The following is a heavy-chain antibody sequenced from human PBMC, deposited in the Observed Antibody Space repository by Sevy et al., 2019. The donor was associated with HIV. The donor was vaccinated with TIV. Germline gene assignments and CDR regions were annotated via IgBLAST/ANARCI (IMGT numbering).Heavy chain of an antibody. J-gene: IGHJ5*02. Sequence: ASVKVSCRASGNTFTAYYVHWVRQAPGQGLEWMGWINPNSGATKYAQKFQGRVPMTRDTSFSAVYMDLSRLTSADTAVYYCALGTIFEPNYFDPWGQGTLVTVSS. CDR2: INPNSGAT. CDR3: ALGTIFEPNYFDP. V-gene: IGHV1-2*02. D-gene: IGHD3-3*01. CDR1: GNTFTAYY.